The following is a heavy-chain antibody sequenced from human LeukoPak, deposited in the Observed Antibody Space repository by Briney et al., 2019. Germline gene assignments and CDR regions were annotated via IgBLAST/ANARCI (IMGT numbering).Heavy chain of an antibody. CDR2: ISAYNGNT. V-gene: IGHV1-18*01. Sequence: GASVKVSCKASGYTFTSYGISWVRQAPGQGLEWMGWISAYNGNTNYAQKLQGRVTVTTDTSTSTAYMELRSLRSDDTAVYYCAREGQLRELLFYYYYGMDVWGQGTTVTVSS. J-gene: IGHJ6*02. CDR1: GYTFTSYG. CDR3: AREGQLRELLFYYYYGMDV. D-gene: IGHD1-26*01.